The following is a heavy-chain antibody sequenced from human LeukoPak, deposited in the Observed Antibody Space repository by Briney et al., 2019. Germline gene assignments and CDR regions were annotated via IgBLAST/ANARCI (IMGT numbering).Heavy chain of an antibody. V-gene: IGHV4-4*07. CDR1: GASISSRY. CDR3: ARDYPPDYVLDY. J-gene: IGHJ4*02. Sequence: SETLSLTCTVSGASISSRYWSWIRQPAGKGLEWIGRIYSTGSTHYNPSLKSRVTISQDKSKNQFSLELSSVTAADTAVYYCARDYPPDYVLDYWGQGTLVTVSS. D-gene: IGHD4-17*01. CDR2: IYSTGST.